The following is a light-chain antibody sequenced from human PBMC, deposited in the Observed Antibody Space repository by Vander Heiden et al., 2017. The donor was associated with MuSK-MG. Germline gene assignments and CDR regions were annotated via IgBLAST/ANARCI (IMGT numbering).Light chain of an antibody. CDR2: DVR. V-gene: IGLV2-14*03. J-gene: IGLJ1*01. CDR1: SSDVGGYNY. CDR3: SSYTSSSTS. Sequence: QSALPQPASVSGSPGQSITISCTGTSSDVGGYNYVSWYQQHPGKAPKLMIYDVRNRPSGVSNRFSGSKSGNTASLTISGLQAEDEADYYCSSYTSSSTSFGTGTKVTVL.